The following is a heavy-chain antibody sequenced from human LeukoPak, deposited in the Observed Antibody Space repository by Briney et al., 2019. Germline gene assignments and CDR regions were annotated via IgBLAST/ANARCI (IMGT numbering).Heavy chain of an antibody. J-gene: IGHJ3*02. CDR3: AREVGPRELRSADAFDI. Sequence: SETLSLTCTVSGGSISSYYWSWIRQPPGKGLEWLGYIYYSGSTNYNPSLKSRVTISVDTSKNQFSLKLSSVTAADTAVYYCAREVGPRELRSADAFDIWGQGTMVTVSS. CDR2: IYYSGST. CDR1: GGSISSYY. V-gene: IGHV4-59*01. D-gene: IGHD1-26*01.